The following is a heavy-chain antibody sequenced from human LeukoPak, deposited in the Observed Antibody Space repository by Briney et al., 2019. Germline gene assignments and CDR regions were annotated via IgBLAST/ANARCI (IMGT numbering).Heavy chain of an antibody. CDR2: INHSGCT. D-gene: IGHD5-18*01. CDR1: GGYFSGYY. V-gene: IGHV4-34*01. CDR3: ARGAPKEIQLWLRLRGVAFDI. J-gene: IGHJ3*02. Sequence: PSDTLSLTCAVYGGYFSGYYWIWIRQPPGKGLEWIGEINHSGCTNYNPSLKSRVTISVDTSKNQFSLKLNSVTAADTAVYYCARGAPKEIQLWLRLRGVAFDIWGQGTMVTVSS.